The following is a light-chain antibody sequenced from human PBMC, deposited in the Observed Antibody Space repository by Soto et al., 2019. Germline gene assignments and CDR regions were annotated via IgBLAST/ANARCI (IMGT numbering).Light chain of an antibody. Sequence: IEMTESPSSLCAFIRDRVTITYRASHSISTYLNWYQQKGGKAPKLLIHGASSLQSGGPLRFSATGSGTDFSLTIISLQPEDFATYYCKQSYSTLLSLGGGTKVDIK. CDR1: HSISTY. V-gene: IGKV1-39*01. J-gene: IGKJ4*01. CDR3: KQSYSTLLS. CDR2: GAS.